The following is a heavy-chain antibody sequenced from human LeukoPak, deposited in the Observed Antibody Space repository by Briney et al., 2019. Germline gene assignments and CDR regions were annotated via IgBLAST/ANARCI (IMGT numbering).Heavy chain of an antibody. J-gene: IGHJ4*02. CDR1: GFTVSSNY. CDR2: IYSGGST. V-gene: IGHV3-53*01. Sequence: PGGSLRLSCAASGFTVSSNYMSWVRQAPGKGLEWVSVIYSGGSTYYADSVKGRFTISRDNSKNTLYLQMNSLRAEVTAVYYCASTREKYYYDSSGYQFDYWGQGTLVTVSS. D-gene: IGHD3-22*01. CDR3: ASTREKYYYDSSGYQFDY.